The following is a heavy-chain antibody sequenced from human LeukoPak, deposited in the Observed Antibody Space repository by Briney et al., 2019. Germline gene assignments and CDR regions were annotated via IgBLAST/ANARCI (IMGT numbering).Heavy chain of an antibody. V-gene: IGHV3-20*04. CDR2: INWNGGST. CDR1: GFTFDDYG. Sequence: GGSLRLPCAASGFTFDDYGMRWVRQAPGKGLEWVSCINWNGGSTGYADSVKGRFTISRDNAKNSLYLQMNSLRAEDTAMYYCARESYYDYVWGSYRGDDAFDIWGQGTMVTVSS. D-gene: IGHD3-16*02. J-gene: IGHJ3*02. CDR3: ARESYYDYVWGSYRGDDAFDI.